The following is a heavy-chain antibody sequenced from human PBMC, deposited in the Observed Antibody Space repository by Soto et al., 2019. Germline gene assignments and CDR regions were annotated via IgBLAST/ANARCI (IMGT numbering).Heavy chain of an antibody. V-gene: IGHV3-23*01. J-gene: IGHJ5*02. CDR3: AKEMGDYYDSSGSWFDP. D-gene: IGHD3-22*01. CDR1: GFTFSSYA. Sequence: VGSLRLSCAASGFTFSSYAMSWVRQAPGKGLEWVSAISGSGGNTYYADSVKGRFTISRDNSKNTLFLQMNSLRAEDTALYFCAKEMGDYYDSSGSWFDPWGQGTLVTVSS. CDR2: ISGSGGNT.